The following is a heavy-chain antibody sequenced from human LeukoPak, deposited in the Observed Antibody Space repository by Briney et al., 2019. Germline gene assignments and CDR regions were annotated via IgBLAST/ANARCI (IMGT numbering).Heavy chain of an antibody. V-gene: IGHV3-23*01. J-gene: IGHJ4*02. CDR1: GFTFSSYA. CDR3: AKMGQWLYLGVDY. Sequence: GGSLRLSCAASGFTFSSYAMSWVRQAPGKGLEWVSVISGSDSSTYYADSVKGRFTISRDNAKNTLYLQMKSLRAEDTAVYYCAKMGQWLYLGVDYWGQGTLVTVSS. CDR2: ISGSDSST. D-gene: IGHD6-19*01.